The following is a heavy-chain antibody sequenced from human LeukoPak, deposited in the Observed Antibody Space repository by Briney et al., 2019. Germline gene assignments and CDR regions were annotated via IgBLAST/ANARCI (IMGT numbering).Heavy chain of an antibody. CDR1: GFTFSSYA. CDR2: ISGSGGST. V-gene: IGHV3-23*01. J-gene: IGHJ4*02. Sequence: GGSLILSCAASGFTFSSYAMCWVRQAPGKGLEWVSAISGSGGSTYYADSVKGRFTISRDNSKNTLYLQMNSLRAEDTAVYYCAKGYGSGNYYFTNFDYWGQGNMVTVSS. CDR3: AKGYGSGNYYFTNFDY. D-gene: IGHD3-10*01.